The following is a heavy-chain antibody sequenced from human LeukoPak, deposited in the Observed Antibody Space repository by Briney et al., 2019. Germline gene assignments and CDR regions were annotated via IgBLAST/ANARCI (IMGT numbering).Heavy chain of an antibody. V-gene: IGHV3-23*01. Sequence: GGSLRLSCVASGFTLSGYDMMWVRQRPGKGLEWVSSISKSDDRTYYADSVKGRFTISRDKSKSTVYLQMGSLRVDDTAVYYCAKDPFTFDGDYGDTWGQGTLVTVSS. CDR2: ISKSDDRT. D-gene: IGHD4-17*01. CDR3: AKDPFTFDGDYGDT. J-gene: IGHJ4*02. CDR1: GFTLSGYD.